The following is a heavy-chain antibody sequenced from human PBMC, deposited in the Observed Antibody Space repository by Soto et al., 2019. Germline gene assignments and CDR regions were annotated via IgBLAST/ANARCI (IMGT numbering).Heavy chain of an antibody. CDR2: ITGSGGST. CDR3: VKDATVGATDCFDS. Sequence: EVQLLQSGGGLVQPGGSLRLSCATSGFSFVSYAMSWVRQAPGKGLEWVSTITGSGGSTYYPDSVKGRFSTSRDNSNNTLHLQMNSLRAEDTSIYYCVKDATVGATDCFDSWGQGILVTVSS. V-gene: IGHV3-23*01. J-gene: IGHJ4*02. D-gene: IGHD1-26*01. CDR1: GFSFVSYA.